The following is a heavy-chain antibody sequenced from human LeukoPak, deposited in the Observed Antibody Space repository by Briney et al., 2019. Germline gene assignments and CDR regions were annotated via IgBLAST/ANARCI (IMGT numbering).Heavy chain of an antibody. V-gene: IGHV1-2*02. CDR1: GYAFTGYY. D-gene: IGHD3-10*01. Sequence: VASVKVSCKASGYAFTGYYMHWVRQAPGQGLEWMGWINPNSGGTNYAQKFQGRVTMTRDTSISTASMELSRLRSDDPAVYYCAKDPALLWFGEFPSPFDYWGQGTLVTVSS. J-gene: IGHJ4*02. CDR3: AKDPALLWFGEFPSPFDY. CDR2: INPNSGGT.